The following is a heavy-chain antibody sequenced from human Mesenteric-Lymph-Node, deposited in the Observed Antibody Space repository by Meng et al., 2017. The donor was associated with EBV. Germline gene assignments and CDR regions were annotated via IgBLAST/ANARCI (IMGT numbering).Heavy chain of an antibody. CDR2: IYHSGST. V-gene: IGHV4-4*02. CDR1: GASNSSDNW. D-gene: IGHD3-10*01. CDR3: ARFQRFGDFD. Sequence: VKRQDAVPGLGKPSGTLSLTCAVSGASNSSDNWWSWVRQPPGKGLEWIGEIYHSGSTNYNPSLKSRVTISVDKSKRQFSLKLTSVTAADTAVYHCARFQRFGDFDWGQGTLVTVSS. J-gene: IGHJ4*02.